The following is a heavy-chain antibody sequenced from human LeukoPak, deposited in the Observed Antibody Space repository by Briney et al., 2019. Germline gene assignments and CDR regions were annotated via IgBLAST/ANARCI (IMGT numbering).Heavy chain of an antibody. V-gene: IGHV3-7*03. Sequence: PGGSLRLSCAASGFTFSSYWMSWVRQAPGKGLEWVANIKQDGSEKYYVDSVKGRSTISRDNAKNSLYLQMNSLRAEDTAVYYCARVGPLLWFGESPGYYYYGMDVWGKGTTVTVSS. CDR3: ARVGPLLWFGESPGYYYYGMDV. CDR2: IKQDGSEK. J-gene: IGHJ6*04. CDR1: GFTFSSYW. D-gene: IGHD3-10*01.